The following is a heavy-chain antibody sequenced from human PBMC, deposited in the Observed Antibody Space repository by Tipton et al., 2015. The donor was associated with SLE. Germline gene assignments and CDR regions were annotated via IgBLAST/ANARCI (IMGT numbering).Heavy chain of an antibody. V-gene: IGHV4-31*03. D-gene: IGHD3-10*01. CDR3: AREGITMVQGGFVY. CDR1: GGSISSGGYY. Sequence: LRLSCTVSGGSISSGGYYWSWIRQHPGKGLEWIGNIYYNGNTYYNLSLKSRVTISVDTSKNQFSLKLSSVTAADTAVYYCAREGITMVQGGFVYWGQGTLVTVSS. CDR2: IYYNGNT. J-gene: IGHJ4*02.